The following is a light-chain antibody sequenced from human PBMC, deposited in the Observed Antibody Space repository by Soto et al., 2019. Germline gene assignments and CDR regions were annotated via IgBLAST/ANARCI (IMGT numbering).Light chain of an antibody. CDR1: QSVGGSS. CDR2: DIS. Sequence: ETLLTQSPGTLSLSPGERATLSCRASQSVGGSSLAWYQQRPGQAPRLLIYDISNRATGIPDRFSGSGSGTDFTLTISRLEPEDFAVYYCQQYHNSPRTFGQGTKVDIK. J-gene: IGKJ1*01. CDR3: QQYHNSPRT. V-gene: IGKV3-20*01.